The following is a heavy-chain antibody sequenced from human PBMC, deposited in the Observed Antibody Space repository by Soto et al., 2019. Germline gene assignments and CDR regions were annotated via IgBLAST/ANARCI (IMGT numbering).Heavy chain of an antibody. V-gene: IGHV3-11*01. CDR3: ARDQWNYVPVVWNYMDV. J-gene: IGHJ6*03. D-gene: IGHD1-7*01. CDR1: GFTFSDYY. Sequence: GESLKISCAASGFTFSDYYMSWIRQAPGKGLEWVSYISSSGSTIYYADSVKGRFTISRDNAKNSLYLQMNSLRAEDTAVYYCARDQWNYVPVVWNYMDVWGKGTTVTVSS. CDR2: ISSSGSTI.